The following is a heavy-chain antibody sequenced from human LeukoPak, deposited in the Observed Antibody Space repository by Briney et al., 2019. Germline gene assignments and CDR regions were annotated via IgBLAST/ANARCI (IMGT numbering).Heavy chain of an antibody. D-gene: IGHD3-22*01. CDR2: INHSGST. V-gene: IGHV4-38-2*02. J-gene: IGHJ4*02. CDR1: GYSISSGYY. CDR3: ARGRRGRYYDSSRTAFDY. Sequence: PSETLSLTCTVSGYSISSGYYWGWIRQPPGKGLEWIGEINHSGSTNYNPSLKSRVTISVDTSKNQFSLKLSSVTAADTAVYYCARGRRGRYYDSSRTAFDYWGQGTLVTVSS.